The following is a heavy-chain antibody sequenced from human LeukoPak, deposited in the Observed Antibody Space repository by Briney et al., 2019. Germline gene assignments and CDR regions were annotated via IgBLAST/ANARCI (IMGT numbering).Heavy chain of an antibody. Sequence: TSETLSLTCAVYGGSFSGYYWSWSRQPPGKGLEWVGEINHSGSTNYNPSRKSRVTISVDTSKNQFSLKLSSVTAADTAVYYCARGLVVDAFDIWGQGTMVTVSS. CDR3: ARGLVVDAFDI. CDR1: GGSFSGYY. J-gene: IGHJ3*02. D-gene: IGHD2-15*01. CDR2: INHSGST. V-gene: IGHV4-34*01.